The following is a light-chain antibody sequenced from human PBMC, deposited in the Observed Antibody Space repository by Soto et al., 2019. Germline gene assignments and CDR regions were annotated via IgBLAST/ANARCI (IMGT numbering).Light chain of an antibody. CDR1: QSVSSSY. CDR3: QQYGNSPWT. J-gene: IGKJ1*01. Sequence: EVVLTQSPGTLALPRGERATLSCRASQSVSSSYLAWYQHRPGQAPRLLIFGASSRATGIPDRFSGTGSGTDFTLTISRLEPEDFAVYYCQQYGNSPWTFGQGTKVEIK. V-gene: IGKV3-20*01. CDR2: GAS.